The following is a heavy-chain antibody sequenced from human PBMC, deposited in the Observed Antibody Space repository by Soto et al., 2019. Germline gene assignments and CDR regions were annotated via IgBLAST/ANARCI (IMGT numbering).Heavy chain of an antibody. CDR2: IVVGSGHT. J-gene: IGHJ1*01. CDR1: GFTFSSSA. CDR3: PARGGGGNGH. Sequence: QLQLVQSGPEVKKPGTSVKVSCKASGFTFSSSAVQWVRQARGQRLEWIAWIVVGSGHTNYAQKFQERVTITRDMPPTAADRELSSRRSGDTAVYYCPARGGGGNGHWGQGTLVTVSS. D-gene: IGHD1-1*01. V-gene: IGHV1-58*01.